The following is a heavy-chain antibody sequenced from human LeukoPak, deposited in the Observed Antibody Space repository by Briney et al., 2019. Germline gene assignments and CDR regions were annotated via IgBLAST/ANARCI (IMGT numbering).Heavy chain of an antibody. D-gene: IGHD1-26*01. CDR3: ASGSYGLNWFDP. V-gene: IGHV1-69*13. J-gene: IGHJ5*02. CDR2: IIPIFGTA. CDR1: GGTFSSYA. Sequence: SVKVSCKASGGTFSSYAISWVRQAPGQGLEWMGGIIPIFGTANYAQKFQGRVTITADESTSTAYMELSSLRSEDTAVYYCASGSYGLNWFDPWGQGTLVTVSS.